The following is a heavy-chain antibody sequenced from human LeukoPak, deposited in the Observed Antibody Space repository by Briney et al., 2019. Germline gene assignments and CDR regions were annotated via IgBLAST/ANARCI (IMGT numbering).Heavy chain of an antibody. CDR1: GYTFTSYD. J-gene: IGHJ3*02. CDR3: ARGGHNTVPTGVYAFDI. V-gene: IGHV1-69*04. CDR2: IIPILGIA. D-gene: IGHD4-17*01. Sequence: GASVKVSCKASGYTFTSYDINWVRQAPGQGLEWMGRIIPILGIANYAQKLQGRVTITADKSTSTAYMGLSSLRSEDTAVYYCARGGHNTVPTGVYAFDIWGQGTMVTVSS.